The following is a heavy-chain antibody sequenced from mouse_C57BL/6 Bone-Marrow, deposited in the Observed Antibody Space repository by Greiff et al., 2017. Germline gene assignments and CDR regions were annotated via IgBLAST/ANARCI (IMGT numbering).Heavy chain of an antibody. J-gene: IGHJ1*03. V-gene: IGHV1-69*01. CDR1: GYTFTSYW. Sequence: QVQLQQPGAELVMPGASVKLSCKASGYTFTSYWMHWVKQRPGQGLEWIGEIDPSDSYTNYNQKFKGKSTLTVDKSSSTAYMQLSSLTSEDSAVXYWARGGGNWYFDVWGTGTTVTVSS. CDR3: ARGGGNWYFDV. CDR2: IDPSDSYT.